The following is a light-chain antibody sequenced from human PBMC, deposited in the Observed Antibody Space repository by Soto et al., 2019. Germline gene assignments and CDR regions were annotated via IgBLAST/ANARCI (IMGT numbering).Light chain of an antibody. CDR3: QAWDDTTGVV. Sequence: SYELTQPPSVSVSPGQTASITCSGDKLGERFACWYQQKPGPSPVLVIYQDYRRPSGIPERFSGSNSGNTATLSISGTQAMDEADYYCQAWDDTTGVVFGGGTKLTVL. CDR1: KLGERF. J-gene: IGLJ2*01. V-gene: IGLV3-1*01. CDR2: QDY.